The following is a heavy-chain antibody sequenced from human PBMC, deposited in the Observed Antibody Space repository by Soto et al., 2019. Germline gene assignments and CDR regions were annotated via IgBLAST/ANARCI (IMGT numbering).Heavy chain of an antibody. V-gene: IGHV2-5*02. D-gene: IGHD3-3*01. CDR1: GFSLSTSGVG. CDR3: SHRTGRFLEWLAFDY. J-gene: IGHJ4*02. Sequence: QITLKESVPTLVKPTQTLTLTCTFYGFSLSTSGVGVGWIRQPPGKALEWLALIYWDDDKRYSPSLKSRLTITKATSKNQVVLTMTNMDPVDTATYYCSHRTGRFLEWLAFDYWGQGTLVTVAS. CDR2: IYWDDDK.